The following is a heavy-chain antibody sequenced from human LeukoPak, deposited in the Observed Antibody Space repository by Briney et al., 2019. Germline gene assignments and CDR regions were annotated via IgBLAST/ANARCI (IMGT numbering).Heavy chain of an antibody. J-gene: IGHJ4*02. CDR3: AKDRPGSSSCFDY. Sequence: GGSLRLSCAASGFTFSSYGMHWVRQAPGKGLEWVAFIRYDGSNKYYADSVKGRFTISRDNSKNTLCLQMNSLRAEDTAVYYCAKDRPGSSSCFDYWGQGTLVTVSS. CDR2: IRYDGSNK. V-gene: IGHV3-30*02. CDR1: GFTFSSYG. D-gene: IGHD6-13*01.